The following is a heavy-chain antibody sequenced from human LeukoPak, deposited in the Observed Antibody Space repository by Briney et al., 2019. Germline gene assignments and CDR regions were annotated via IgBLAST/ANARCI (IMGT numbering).Heavy chain of an antibody. V-gene: IGHV1-46*01. D-gene: IGHD2-15*01. CDR1: GYTFTSYY. CDR3: GRDSDCSGGSCYSDY. J-gene: IGHJ4*02. CDR2: INPSGGST. Sequence: ASVKVSCKASGYTFTSYYIHWVRQAPGQGLEWMGIINPSGGSTSYAQKFQGRVTMTRDTSTSTVYMELSSLRSEDTAVYYCGRDSDCSGGSCYSDYWGQGTLVTVSS.